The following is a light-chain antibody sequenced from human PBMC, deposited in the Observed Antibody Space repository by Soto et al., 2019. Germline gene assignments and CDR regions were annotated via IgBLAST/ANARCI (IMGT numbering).Light chain of an antibody. J-gene: IGKJ1*01. CDR1: QSVSSH. CDR2: GAS. Sequence: MTQSAATRTVSPAERATISCRASQSVSSHLAWYQQKPGQAPRLLIYGASTRATDIPARFSGSGSGTEFTLTISSLQSEDFAIYYCQQYHDWPPKTFGQGTKVDIK. V-gene: IGKV3-15*01. CDR3: QQYHDWPPKT.